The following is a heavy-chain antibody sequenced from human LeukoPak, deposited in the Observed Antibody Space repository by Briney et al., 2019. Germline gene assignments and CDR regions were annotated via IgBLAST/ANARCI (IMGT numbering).Heavy chain of an antibody. CDR3: ARDLFIVVVPAASNPKYYYYGMDV. CDR2: INHSGST. Sequence: SETLSLTCAVYGGSFSGYYWSWIRQPPGKGLEWIGEINHSGSTNYNPSLKSRVTISVDTSKNQFSLKLSSVPAADTAVYYCARDLFIVVVPAASNPKYYYYGMDVWGQGTTVTVSS. CDR1: GGSFSGYY. V-gene: IGHV4-34*01. D-gene: IGHD2-2*01. J-gene: IGHJ6*02.